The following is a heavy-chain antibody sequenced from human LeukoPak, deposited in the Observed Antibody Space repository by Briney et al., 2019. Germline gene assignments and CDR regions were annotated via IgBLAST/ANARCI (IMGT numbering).Heavy chain of an antibody. Sequence: SETLSLTCAVSGYSISSGYYWGWIRQPPGKGPEWIGGIYHSGSTYYNPSLKSRVTISVDTSKNQFSLKLSSVTAADTAVYYCARHEYSGSYYGLSWFDPWGQGTLVTVSS. J-gene: IGHJ5*02. CDR1: GYSISSGYY. D-gene: IGHD1-26*01. V-gene: IGHV4-38-2*01. CDR3: ARHEYSGSYYGLSWFDP. CDR2: IYHSGST.